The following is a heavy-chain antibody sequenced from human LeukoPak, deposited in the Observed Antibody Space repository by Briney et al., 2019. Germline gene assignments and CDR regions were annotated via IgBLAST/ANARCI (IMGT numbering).Heavy chain of an antibody. CDR3: ARVVQSTDSSGFYLPEYFQH. Sequence: SETLSLTCTVSGYSISSGYYWGWIRQPPGKGLEWIGSIYHSGSTYYNPSLKSRVTISVDTSKNQFSLKLSSVTAADTAVYYCARVVQSTDSSGFYLPEYFQHWGQGTLDTVSS. CDR1: GYSISSGYY. CDR2: IYHSGST. V-gene: IGHV4-38-2*02. J-gene: IGHJ1*01. D-gene: IGHD3-22*01.